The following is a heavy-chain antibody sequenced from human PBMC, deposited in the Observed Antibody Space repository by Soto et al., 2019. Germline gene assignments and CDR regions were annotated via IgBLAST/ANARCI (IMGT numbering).Heavy chain of an antibody. D-gene: IGHD5-18*01. V-gene: IGHV1-18*01. Sequence: QVQLVQSGAEVKKPGASVKVSCKASGYTFTSYGISWVRQAPGQGLEWMGWINAYNGNTNYAQKFQGRXTXTXHTSTSTAYMELRSLRSDDTAVYYCARDVGYGLIDYWGQGTLVTVSS. CDR1: GYTFTSYG. CDR2: INAYNGNT. CDR3: ARDVGYGLIDY. J-gene: IGHJ4*02.